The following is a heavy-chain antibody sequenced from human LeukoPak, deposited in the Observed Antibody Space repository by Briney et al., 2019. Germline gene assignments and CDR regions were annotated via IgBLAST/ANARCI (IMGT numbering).Heavy chain of an antibody. J-gene: IGHJ5*02. Sequence: AGGSLRLSCAASGFTFSSYAMHWVRQAPGKGLEWVAVISYDGSNKYYADSVKGRFTISRDNAKNTLYLQMNSLRAEDTAVYYCARALRTYYYDSSGYNWFDPWGQGTLVTVSP. CDR2: ISYDGSNK. D-gene: IGHD3-22*01. CDR3: ARALRTYYYDSSGYNWFDP. V-gene: IGHV3-30*04. CDR1: GFTFSSYA.